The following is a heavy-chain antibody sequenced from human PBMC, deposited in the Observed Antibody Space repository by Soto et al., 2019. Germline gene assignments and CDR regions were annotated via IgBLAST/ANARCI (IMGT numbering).Heavy chain of an antibody. J-gene: IGHJ4*02. CDR1: GYTFTSYA. V-gene: IGHV1-3*01. D-gene: IGHD6-19*01. CDR3: ARGEQWLAAYYFDY. CDR2: INAGNGNT. Sequence: QVQLVQSGAEVKKPGASVKVSCKASGYTFTSYAMHWVRQAPGQRLEWMGWINAGNGNTKYSQKFQGRVTITRDTSASTAYMELSSLRSEDTAMYYCARGEQWLAAYYFDYWGQGTLVTVSS.